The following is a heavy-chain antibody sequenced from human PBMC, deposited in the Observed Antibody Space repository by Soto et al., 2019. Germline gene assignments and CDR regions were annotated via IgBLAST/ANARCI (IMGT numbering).Heavy chain of an antibody. V-gene: IGHV1-3*01. CDR1: GYTFTSYA. Sequence: ASVKVSCKASGYTFTSYAMHWVRQAPGQRLEWMGWINAGNGNTKYSQKFQGRVTITRDTSASTAYMELSSLRSEDTAVYYFARSRDGYNYGHRDAFDIWGQGTMVTVS. J-gene: IGHJ3*02. D-gene: IGHD5-12*01. CDR3: ARSRDGYNYGHRDAFDI. CDR2: INAGNGNT.